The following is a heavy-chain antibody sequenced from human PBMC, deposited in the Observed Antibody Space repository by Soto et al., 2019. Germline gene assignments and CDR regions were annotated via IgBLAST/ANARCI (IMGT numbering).Heavy chain of an antibody. D-gene: IGHD5-18*01. J-gene: IGHJ4*02. CDR3: SRDSRRGYSYGNPFDY. V-gene: IGHV3-21*01. CDR2: ISSSSSYI. CDR1: GFTFSSYS. Sequence: PGGSLRLSCAASGFTFSSYSMNWVRQAPGKGLEWVSSISSSSSYIYYADSVKGRFTISRDNGKNSLYLQMNSLRAEDTAVYYSSRDSRRGYSYGNPFDYWGQGTLVTVSS.